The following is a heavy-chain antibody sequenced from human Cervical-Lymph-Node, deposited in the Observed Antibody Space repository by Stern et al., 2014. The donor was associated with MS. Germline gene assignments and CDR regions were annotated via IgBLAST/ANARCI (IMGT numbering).Heavy chain of an antibody. CDR1: GFPFSTYG. CDR3: AKDRGSGWSLDY. CDR2: ISHDGSKK. D-gene: IGHD6-19*01. Sequence: VQLVQSGGGVVQPGRSLRLSCAGSGFPFSTYGIHWVRQAPGKGLEWVALISHDGSKKSYVDSVKGRFTISRDNSKNTVYVHMNSLRDEDTAVYYCAKDRGSGWSLDYWGQGTLVIVSS. V-gene: IGHV3-30*18. J-gene: IGHJ4*02.